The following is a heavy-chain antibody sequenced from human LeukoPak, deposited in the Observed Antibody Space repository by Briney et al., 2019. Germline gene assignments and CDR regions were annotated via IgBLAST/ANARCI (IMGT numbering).Heavy chain of an antibody. V-gene: IGHV7-4-1*02. CDR1: GYTFTSYA. CDR3: ARDWTYDFWPSYYYYGMDV. J-gene: IGHJ6*02. D-gene: IGHD3-3*01. CDR2: INTNTGNP. Sequence: ASVKVSCKASGYTFTSYAMNWVRQAPGQGLEWMGWINTNTGNPTYAQGFTGRFVFSLDTSVSTAYLQISSLEAEDTAVYYCARDWTYDFWPSYYYYGMDVWGQGTTVTVSS.